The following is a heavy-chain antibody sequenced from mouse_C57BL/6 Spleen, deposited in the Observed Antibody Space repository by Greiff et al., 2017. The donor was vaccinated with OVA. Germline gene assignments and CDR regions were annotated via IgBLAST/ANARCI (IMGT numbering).Heavy chain of an antibody. CDR3: ARGDYSNYGYFDV. Sequence: VQLKESGPGMVKPSQSLSLTCTVTGYSITSGYDWHWIRHFPGNKLEWMGYISYSGSTNYNPSLKSRISITHDTSKNHFFLKLNSVTTEDTATYYCARGDYSNYGYFDVWGTGTTVTVSS. V-gene: IGHV3-1*01. J-gene: IGHJ1*03. CDR2: ISYSGST. D-gene: IGHD2-5*01. CDR1: GYSITSGYD.